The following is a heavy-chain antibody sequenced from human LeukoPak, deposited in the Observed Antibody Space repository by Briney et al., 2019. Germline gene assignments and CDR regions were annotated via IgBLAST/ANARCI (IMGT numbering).Heavy chain of an antibody. CDR2: TSFDGSYK. D-gene: IGHD2-8*01. J-gene: IGHJ4*02. V-gene: IGHV3-30*18. CDR1: GFTFSSYG. Sequence: GGSLRLSCAASGFTFSSYGMHWVRQAPGKGLEWVAMTSFDGSYKNYADSVKGRFTISRDNSKNTLYLQMNSLRAEDTAVYYCAKMVREFYTISYYFDYWGQGTLVTVSS. CDR3: AKMVREFYTISYYFDY.